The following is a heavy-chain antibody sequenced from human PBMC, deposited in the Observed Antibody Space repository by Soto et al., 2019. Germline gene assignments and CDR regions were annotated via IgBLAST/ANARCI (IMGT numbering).Heavy chain of an antibody. CDR1: GGSISSYY. V-gene: IGHV4-59*01. CDR2: IYYSGST. J-gene: IGHJ4*02. D-gene: IGHD5-18*01. Sequence: PSETLSLTCTVSGGSISSYYWSWIRQPPGKGLEWIGYIYYSGSTNYNPSLKSRVTISVDTSKNQFSLKLSSVTAADTAVYYCARLDKFNYGYLKKYYSHYWRQALLVT. CDR3: ARLDKFNYGYLKKYYSHY.